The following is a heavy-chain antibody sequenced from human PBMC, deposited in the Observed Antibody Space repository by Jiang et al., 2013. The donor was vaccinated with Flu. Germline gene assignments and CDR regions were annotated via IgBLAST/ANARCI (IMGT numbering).Heavy chain of an antibody. V-gene: IGHV1-3*01. D-gene: IGHD3-16*02. CDR3: ARDNYYVWGSYRPYYFDY. CDR2: INAGNGNT. CDR1: GYTFTSYA. Sequence: GAEVKKPGASVKVSCKASGYTFTSYAMHWVRQAPGQRLEWMGWINAGNGNTKYSQKFQGRVTITRDTSASTAYMELSSLRSEDTAVYYCARDNYYVWGSYRPYYFDYWGQGTLVTVSS. J-gene: IGHJ4*02.